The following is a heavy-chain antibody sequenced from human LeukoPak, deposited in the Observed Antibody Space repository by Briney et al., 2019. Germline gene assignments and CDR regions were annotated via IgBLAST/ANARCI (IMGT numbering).Heavy chain of an antibody. CDR2: ISLNSGSI. CDR3: AKDLIPGGNPVGATTIFDR. CDR1: GFTFDDYA. V-gene: IGHV3-9*01. Sequence: GGSLRLSCAPSGFTFDDYAMQWVRQAPGEGMEWVSGISLNSGSIGYADSVKGRFTISRDDAKNSLYLQMNSLRAEDTALYYCAKDLIPGGNPVGATTIFDRGGQGSLVTVSS. D-gene: IGHD1-26*01. J-gene: IGHJ5*02.